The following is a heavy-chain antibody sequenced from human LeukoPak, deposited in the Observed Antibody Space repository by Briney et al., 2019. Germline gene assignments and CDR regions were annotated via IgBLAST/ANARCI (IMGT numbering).Heavy chain of an antibody. CDR3: AKTIASLGSGARYFDP. Sequence: GESLKISCQASGYIFTNYWIAWVRQNPGKGLELMGIIHPRESEINYSPSFEGQVTISADTSISTAYLEWYSLKASDSAIYYCAKTIASLGSGARYFDPWGQGTMITVSS. CDR1: GYIFTNYW. V-gene: IGHV5-51*01. CDR2: IHPRESEI. D-gene: IGHD5/OR15-5a*01. J-gene: IGHJ5*02.